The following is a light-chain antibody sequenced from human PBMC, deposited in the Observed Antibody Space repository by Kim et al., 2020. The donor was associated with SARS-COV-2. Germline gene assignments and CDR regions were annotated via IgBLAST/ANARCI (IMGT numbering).Light chain of an antibody. CDR3: QSADSSGTYEV. CDR2: EDN. Sequence: PGQTARITCSGDALPKQYAYWYHQKPGQAPVLVMYEDNRRPPGIPERFSASSSWTTVTLTISGVQAEDEADYYCQSADSSGTYEVFGGGTKLTVL. J-gene: IGLJ2*01. V-gene: IGLV3-25*03. CDR1: ALPKQY.